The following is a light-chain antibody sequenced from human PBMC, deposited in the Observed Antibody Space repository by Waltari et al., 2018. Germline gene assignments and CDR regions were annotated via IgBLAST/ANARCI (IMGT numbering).Light chain of an antibody. V-gene: IGLV1-44*01. CDR2: RNS. Sequence: QSVLTQPPSASETPGQRVTISCSGGGSNIGSNSVNWYQQLPGTAPKLLIYRNSRRPSGVPDRFSGSKSVTSASLAISGLQSEDEADYYCASWDDGLAGPVFGSGTKLTVL. CDR1: GSNIGSNS. J-gene: IGLJ2*01. CDR3: ASWDDGLAGPV.